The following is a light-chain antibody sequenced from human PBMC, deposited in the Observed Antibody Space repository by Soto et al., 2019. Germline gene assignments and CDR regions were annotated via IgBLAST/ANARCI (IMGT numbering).Light chain of an antibody. CDR2: LGS. CDR1: QSLLHNNGYNY. CDR3: MQTLQTPLT. V-gene: IGKV2-28*01. J-gene: IGKJ4*01. Sequence: DIVMTQSPLSLPVTPGEPASISCRSSQSLLHNNGYNYLDWYLQKPGQSPQLLIYLGSNRASGVPGRFSGSGSGTDSTLSISSVEAEDVGVYYCMQTLQTPLTFGGGTKVDIK.